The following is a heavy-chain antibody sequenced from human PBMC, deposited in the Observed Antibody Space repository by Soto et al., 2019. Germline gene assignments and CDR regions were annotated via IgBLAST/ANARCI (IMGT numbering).Heavy chain of an antibody. CDR1: GGSVSSGSYY. CDR3: ARDPQRGEGYFDY. Sequence: QVQLQESGPGLVKPSETLSLTCTVSGGSVSSGSYYWSWIRQPPGKGLEWIGYIYYSGSTNYNPSLKSRVTISVDTSKNQFSLKLSSVTAADTAVYYCARDPQRGEGYFDYWGQGTLVTVSS. V-gene: IGHV4-61*01. D-gene: IGHD3-16*01. J-gene: IGHJ4*02. CDR2: IYYSGST.